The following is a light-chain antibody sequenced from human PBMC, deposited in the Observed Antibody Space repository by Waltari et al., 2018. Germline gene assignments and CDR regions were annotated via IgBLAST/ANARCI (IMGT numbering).Light chain of an antibody. Sequence: IVLTQSPGTLSLSPGETAALSCRASQSVDNTYLVLYHQKPGQAPRLLMYGASNRATGFSDRFSGSGSGTDFTLTISRLEPEDLAVYFCQYYGGSPPYTFGQGTKLEIK. CDR2: GAS. CDR3: QYYGGSPPYT. CDR1: QSVDNTY. J-gene: IGKJ2*01. V-gene: IGKV3-20*01.